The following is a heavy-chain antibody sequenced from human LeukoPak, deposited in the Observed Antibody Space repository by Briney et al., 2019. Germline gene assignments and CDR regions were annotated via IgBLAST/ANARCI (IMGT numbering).Heavy chain of an antibody. CDR2: IYYSGST. V-gene: IGHV4-39*07. CDR3: AELGITMIGGV. D-gene: IGHD3-10*02. J-gene: IGHJ6*04. Sequence: SETLSLTCTVSGGSISSSSYFWGWIRQPPGKGLEWIGTIYYSGSTNYNPSLKSRVTISVDTSKNQFSLKLSSVTAADTAVYYCAELGITMIGGVWGKGTTVTISS. CDR1: GGSISSSSYF.